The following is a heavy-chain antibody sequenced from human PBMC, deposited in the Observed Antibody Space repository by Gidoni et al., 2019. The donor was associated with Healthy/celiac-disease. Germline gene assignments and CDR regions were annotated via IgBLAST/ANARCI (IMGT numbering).Heavy chain of an antibody. V-gene: IGHV4-61*02. J-gene: IGHJ4*02. Sequence: QVQLQESGPGLVKPSQTLSLTCTVSGCSISSGSYYWSWIRQPAGKGLEWIGRIYTSGSTNYNPSLKSRVTISVDTSKNQFSLKLSSVTAADTAVYYCSLMGGRYSYINNWGQGTLVTVSS. D-gene: IGHD1-26*01. CDR2: IYTSGST. CDR3: SLMGGRYSYINN. CDR1: GCSISSGSYY.